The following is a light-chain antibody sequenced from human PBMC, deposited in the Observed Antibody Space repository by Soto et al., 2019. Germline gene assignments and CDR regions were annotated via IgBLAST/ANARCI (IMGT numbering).Light chain of an antibody. Sequence: ESVLTQSPATLSLYTGERATLSCRASQSVISSYLAWYQQKPGQAPRLLMYGASSRATGIPDRFSGSGSGTDFTLTISRLEPEDFAVYYCQQYGSSLPITFGQGTRLEIK. CDR3: QQYGSSLPIT. CDR2: GAS. CDR1: QSVISSY. V-gene: IGKV3-20*01. J-gene: IGKJ5*01.